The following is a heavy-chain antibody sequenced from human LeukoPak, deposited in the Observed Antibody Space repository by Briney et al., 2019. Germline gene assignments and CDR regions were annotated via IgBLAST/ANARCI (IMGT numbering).Heavy chain of an antibody. CDR1: GGSFSGYY. Sequence: PSETLSLTCAVYGGSFSGYYWSWIRQPPGKGLEWIGEINHSGSTNYNPSLKSRVTISVDTSKNQFSLKLSSVTAADTAVYYCARDGRGLDYWGQRTLVTVSS. V-gene: IGHV4-34*01. CDR2: INHSGST. CDR3: ARDGRGLDY. J-gene: IGHJ4*02. D-gene: IGHD3-10*01.